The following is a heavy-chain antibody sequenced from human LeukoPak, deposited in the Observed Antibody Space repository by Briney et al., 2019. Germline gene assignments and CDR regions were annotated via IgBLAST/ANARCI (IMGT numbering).Heavy chain of an antibody. V-gene: IGHV3-20*04. Sequence: GGSLRLSCAASGFNFDDYGMSWVRQAPGKGLEWVSGINWNGGSTGYADSVKGRFTISRDNAKNSLYLQMNCLRAEDTALYYCARAYGDRPGNYYYYMDVWGKGTTVTVSS. CDR3: ARAYGDRPGNYYYYMDV. D-gene: IGHD4-17*01. J-gene: IGHJ6*03. CDR2: INWNGGST. CDR1: GFNFDDYG.